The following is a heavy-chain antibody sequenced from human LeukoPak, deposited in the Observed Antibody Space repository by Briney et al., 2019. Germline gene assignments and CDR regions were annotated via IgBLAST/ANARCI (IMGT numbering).Heavy chain of an antibody. V-gene: IGHV4-59*01. J-gene: IGHJ4*02. CDR3: YCSGGD. CDR2: IYHSGST. CDR1: GGSISSYY. D-gene: IGHD2-15*01. Sequence: SETLSLTCTVSGGSISSYYWSWIRQPPGKGLEWIGEIYHSGSTNYNPSLKSRVTISVDKSKNQFSLKLSSVTAADTAVYYCYCSGGDWGQGTLVTVSS.